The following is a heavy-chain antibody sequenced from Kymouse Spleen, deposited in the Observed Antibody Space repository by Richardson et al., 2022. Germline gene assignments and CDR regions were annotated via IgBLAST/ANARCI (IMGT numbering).Heavy chain of an antibody. V-gene: IGHV4-39*01. CDR1: GGSISSSSYY. J-gene: IGHJ4*02. Sequence: QLQLQESGPGLVKPSETLSLTCTVSGGSISSSSYYWGWIRQPPGKGLEWIGSIYYSGSTYYNPSLKSRVTISVDTSKNQFSLKLSSVTAADTAVYYCASSPITIFGVVTPYYFDYWGQGTLVTVSS. CDR3: ASSPITIFGVVTPYYFDY. D-gene: IGHD3-3*01. CDR2: IYYSGST.